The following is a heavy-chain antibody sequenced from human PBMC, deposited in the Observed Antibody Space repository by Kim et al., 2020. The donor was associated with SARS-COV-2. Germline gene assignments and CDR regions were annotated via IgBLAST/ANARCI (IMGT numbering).Heavy chain of an antibody. Sequence: ASVKVSCKASGYTFTGYYMHWVRQAPGQGLEWMGWINPNSGGTNYAQKFQGRVTMTRDTSINTAYMELSRLRSDDTAVYYCARGGISNWNSPKEWFDPWGQGTLVTVSS. D-gene: IGHD1-7*01. V-gene: IGHV1-2*02. CDR1: GYTFTGYY. CDR2: INPNSGGT. CDR3: ARGGISNWNSPKEWFDP. J-gene: IGHJ5*02.